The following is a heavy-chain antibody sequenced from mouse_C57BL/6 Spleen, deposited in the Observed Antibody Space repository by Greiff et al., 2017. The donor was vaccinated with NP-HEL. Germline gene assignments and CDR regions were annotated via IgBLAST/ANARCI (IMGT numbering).Heavy chain of an antibody. CDR2: IDPETGGT. D-gene: IGHD2-2*01. V-gene: IGHV1-15*01. Sequence: QVQLQQSGAELVRPGASVTLSCKASGYTFTDYEMHWVKQTPVHGLEWIGAIDPETGGTAYNQKFKGKSILTADKSSSTAYMKLRSLTSEDSAVYYCTRRYGCFAMDYWGQGTSVTVSS. CDR1: GYTFTDYE. CDR3: TRRYGCFAMDY. J-gene: IGHJ4*01.